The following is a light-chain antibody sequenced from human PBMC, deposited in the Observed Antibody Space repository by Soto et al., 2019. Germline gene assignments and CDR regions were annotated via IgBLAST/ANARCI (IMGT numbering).Light chain of an antibody. CDR1: QSVSSSY. J-gene: IGKJ4*01. CDR2: GAS. V-gene: IGKV3-20*01. Sequence: EIGLTQSPGTLSLSPGERATLSCRASQSVSSSYLAWYQQKPGQAPRLLIYGASSRATGIPDRFSGSGSGTDFTLTISILEPEDFAVYYCQQYGSSLLTFGGGTKVEIK. CDR3: QQYGSSLLT.